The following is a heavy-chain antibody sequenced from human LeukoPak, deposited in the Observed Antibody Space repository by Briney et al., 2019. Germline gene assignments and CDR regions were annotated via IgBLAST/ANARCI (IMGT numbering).Heavy chain of an antibody. D-gene: IGHD2-15*01. V-gene: IGHV5-51*01. CDR1: GYSFTSYW. Sequence: GESLKISCKGSGYSFTSYWIGWVRQMPGKGLEWMGIIYPGDSDTRYSPSFQGQVTISADKSISTAYLQWSSLKASDTAMYYCARYCSGGSCYSFPVDPWGQGTLVTVSS. J-gene: IGHJ5*02. CDR2: IYPGDSDT. CDR3: ARYCSGGSCYSFPVDP.